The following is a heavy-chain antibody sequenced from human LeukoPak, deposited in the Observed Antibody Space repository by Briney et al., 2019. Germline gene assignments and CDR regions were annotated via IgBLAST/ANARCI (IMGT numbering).Heavy chain of an antibody. CDR2: IWYDGSNK. Sequence: GGSLRLSCAASGFTFSSCGMHWVRQAPGKGLEWVAVIWYDGSNKYYADSVKGRFTISRDNSKNTLYLQMNSLRAEDTAVYYYARDKSNPGPVVVITSRAADAFDIWGQGTMVTVSS. CDR1: GFTFSSCG. J-gene: IGHJ3*02. V-gene: IGHV3-33*01. D-gene: IGHD3-22*01. CDR3: ARDKSNPGPVVVITSRAADAFDI.